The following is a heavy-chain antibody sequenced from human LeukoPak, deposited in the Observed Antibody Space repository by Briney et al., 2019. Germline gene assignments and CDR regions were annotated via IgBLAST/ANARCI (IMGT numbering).Heavy chain of an antibody. CDR2: ISAYNGNT. CDR1: GYTFTSYG. CDR3: ARAEDSSGYFGY. V-gene: IGHV1-18*01. Sequence: GASVKVSCKASGYTFTSYGISWVRQAPGQGLEWMGWISAYNGNTNYAQKLQGRVTMTTDTSTSTACMELRSLRSDDTAVYYCARAEDSSGYFGYWGQGTLVTVSS. D-gene: IGHD3-22*01. J-gene: IGHJ4*02.